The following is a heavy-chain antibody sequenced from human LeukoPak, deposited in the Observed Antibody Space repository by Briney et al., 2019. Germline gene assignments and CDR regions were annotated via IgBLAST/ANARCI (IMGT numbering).Heavy chain of an antibody. CDR1: GFTFSDYC. CDR2: ISSSGGST. Sequence: GGSLRLSCAASGFTFSDYCMSWIRQAPGKGLEWVSYISSSGGSTYYADSVKGRFTISRDNSKNTLYLQMNSLRAEDTAVYYCANGGSGYSGYEKYWYFDLWGRGTLVTVSS. J-gene: IGHJ2*01. D-gene: IGHD5-12*01. CDR3: ANGGSGYSGYEKYWYFDL. V-gene: IGHV3-23*01.